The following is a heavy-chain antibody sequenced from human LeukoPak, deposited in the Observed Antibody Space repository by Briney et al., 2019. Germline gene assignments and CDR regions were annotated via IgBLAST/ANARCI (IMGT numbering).Heavy chain of an antibody. CDR1: GYTLTELS. J-gene: IGHJ1*01. CDR2: FDPEDGET. D-gene: IGHD2-21*02. Sequence: DSVKVSCKVSGYTLTELSMHWVRQAPGKGLEWMGGFDPEDGETIYAQKFQGRVTMTRDTSTSTVYMELSSLRSEDTAVYYCYFSGDSNTEIQHWGQGTLVTVSS. V-gene: IGHV1-24*01. CDR3: YFSGDSNTEIQH.